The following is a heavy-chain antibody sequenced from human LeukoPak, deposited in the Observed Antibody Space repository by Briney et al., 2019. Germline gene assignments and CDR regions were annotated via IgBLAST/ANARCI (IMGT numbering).Heavy chain of an antibody. Sequence: PGGSLRLSCAASGFTFSSYAMHWVRQAPGKGLEWVAVISYDGSNKYYADSVKGRFTISRDNSKNTLYLQMNSLRAEDTAVYYCAKLIGGLLWFGIDYWGQGTLVTVSS. V-gene: IGHV3-30-3*02. CDR2: ISYDGSNK. D-gene: IGHD3-10*01. CDR3: AKLIGGLLWFGIDY. J-gene: IGHJ4*02. CDR1: GFTFSSYA.